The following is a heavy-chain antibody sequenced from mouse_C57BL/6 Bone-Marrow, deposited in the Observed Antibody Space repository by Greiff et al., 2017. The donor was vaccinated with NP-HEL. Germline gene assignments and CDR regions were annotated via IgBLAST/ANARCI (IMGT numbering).Heavy chain of an antibody. Sequence: EVKLVESGGGLVKPGGSLKLSCAASGFTFSSYAMSWVRQTPEKRLEWVATISDGGSYTYYPDNVKGRFTISRDNAKNNLYLQMSHLKSEDTAMYYCARELGGDYFDYGGQGTTLTVSS. CDR2: ISDGGSYT. CDR3: ARELGGDYFDY. V-gene: IGHV5-4*01. CDR1: GFTFSSYA. D-gene: IGHD1-1*02. J-gene: IGHJ2*01.